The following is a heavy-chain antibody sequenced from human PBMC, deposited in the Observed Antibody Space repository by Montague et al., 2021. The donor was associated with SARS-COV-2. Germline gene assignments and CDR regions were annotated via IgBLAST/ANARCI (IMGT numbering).Heavy chain of an antibody. Sequence: SETLSLTCTVSGGSISNGGYYWGWIRQPPGEGLEWIGSISYSGTTYYKPSLNSRVTISVDTSKNQFSLKLSSVSAADTAVYYCAGRPTPSYSSGWYLFYYAMDVWGQGTTVTVSS. D-gene: IGHD6-19*01. J-gene: IGHJ6*02. CDR3: AGRPTPSYSSGWYLFYYAMDV. CDR1: GGSISNGGYY. V-gene: IGHV4-39*07. CDR2: ISYSGTT.